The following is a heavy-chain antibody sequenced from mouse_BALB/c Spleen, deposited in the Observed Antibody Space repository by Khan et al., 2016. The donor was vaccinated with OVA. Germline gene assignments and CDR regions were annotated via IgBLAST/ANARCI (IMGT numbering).Heavy chain of an antibody. CDR1: GYSFTLYY. J-gene: IGHJ3*01. Sequence: LQQSGPDLVKPGASVKISCKASGYSFTLYYMTWVKQSHGKSLEWIGRVNPNTGGSDYNQEFKGKAILTVDKSSNTAYMELNSLTSEDCAVYYCARGYDCFAYWGQGNMVTVDA. CDR3: ARGYDCFAY. CDR2: VNPNTGGS. D-gene: IGHD2-14*01. V-gene: IGHV1-43*01.